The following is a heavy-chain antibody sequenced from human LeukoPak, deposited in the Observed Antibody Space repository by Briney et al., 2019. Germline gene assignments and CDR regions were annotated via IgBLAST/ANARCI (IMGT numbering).Heavy chain of an antibody. CDR2: IYYSGGT. Sequence: PSETLSLTCTVSGGSISSSSYYWGWIRQPPGKGLEWIGRIYYSGGTYYNPSLKSRVTISVDTSKNQFSLKLSSVTAADTAVYYCYYYYYYMDVWGKGTTVTVSS. CDR3: YYYYYYMDV. V-gene: IGHV4-39*01. CDR1: GGSISSSSYY. J-gene: IGHJ6*03.